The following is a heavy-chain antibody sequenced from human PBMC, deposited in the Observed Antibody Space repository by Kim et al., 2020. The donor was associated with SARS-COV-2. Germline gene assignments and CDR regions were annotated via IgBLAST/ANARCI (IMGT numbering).Heavy chain of an antibody. J-gene: IGHJ6*02. CDR1: GITVTNIH. Sequence: GGSLRLSCVGSGITVTNIHMSWVRQAPGMGLEWVSVIYAGGSSYHADSVKGRFFISRDNSENTLYLQMNSLRVEDTAVYYCVRDHGTGAYGMEAWGQGTT. V-gene: IGHV3-66*01. CDR2: IYAGGSS. CDR3: VRDHGTGAYGMEA.